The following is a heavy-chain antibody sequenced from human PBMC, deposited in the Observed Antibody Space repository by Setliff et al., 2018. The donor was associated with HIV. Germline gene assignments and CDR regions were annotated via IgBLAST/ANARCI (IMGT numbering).Heavy chain of an antibody. CDR2: ISYGGIT. CDR1: GSSISSSNW. Sequence: PSETLSLTCAVSGSSISSSNWWSWVRQPPGKGLEWIGAISYGGITYYNPSLTSRVTISVDTSKNQFSLKLSSVTAADTAVYYCARLVGGDSSSSFFFDYWGQGTLVTVSS. D-gene: IGHD6-6*01. V-gene: IGHV4-4*02. CDR3: ARLVGGDSSSSFFFDY. J-gene: IGHJ4*02.